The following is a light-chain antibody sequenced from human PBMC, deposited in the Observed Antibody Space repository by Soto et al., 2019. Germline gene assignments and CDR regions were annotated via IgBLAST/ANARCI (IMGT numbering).Light chain of an antibody. CDR1: HCVLCISTNRNQ. Sequence: DVVMTQSPYSLSVSLCDRSTINFNARHCVLCISTNRNQLAWYQQKPGQPPKLLIYWASTRESGVPDRFSGSGSGTDFTLTISSLQAEDVAVYYCQQYYTAPLYTFGQGTKVDIK. CDR2: WAS. V-gene: IGKV4-1*01. CDR3: QQYYTAPLYT. J-gene: IGKJ2*01.